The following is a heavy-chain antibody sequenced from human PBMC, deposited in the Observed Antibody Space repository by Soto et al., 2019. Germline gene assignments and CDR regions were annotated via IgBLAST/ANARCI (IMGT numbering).Heavy chain of an antibody. D-gene: IGHD2-8*02. J-gene: IGHJ4*02. CDR2: ISTVNGKT. V-gene: IGHV1-18*01. CDR1: GYSFTNHG. CDR3: ARSCPGRTCYFIY. Sequence: QVQLVQSGAEVKEPGASVKVSCKTSGYSFTNHGVSWVRQAPGQGLEWMGWISTVNGKTDYSERLQGRLTMTTDTSTNTAYMELRSLRSDDTAIYYCARSCPGRTCYFIYWGQGPLVAVSS.